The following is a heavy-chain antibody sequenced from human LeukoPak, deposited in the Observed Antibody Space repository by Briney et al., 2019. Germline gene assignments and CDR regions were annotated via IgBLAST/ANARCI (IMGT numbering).Heavy chain of an antibody. CDR2: IYYSGSA. CDR3: ARRNSGWYYFDY. Sequence: SETLSLTCTVSGGSISSSSDFWGWIRQPPAKGLEWIGTIYYSGSAYYNPSLKSRVTISVDTSKNQFSLKLSSVTAADTAVYYCARRNSGWYYFDYWGQGTLVTVSS. CDR1: GGSISSSSDF. J-gene: IGHJ4*02. D-gene: IGHD6-19*01. V-gene: IGHV4-39*07.